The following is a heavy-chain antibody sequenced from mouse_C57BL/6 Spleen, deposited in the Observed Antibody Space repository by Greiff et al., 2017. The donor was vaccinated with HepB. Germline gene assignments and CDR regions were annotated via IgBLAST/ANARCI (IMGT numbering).Heavy chain of an antibody. CDR3: AREEALLRYDY. J-gene: IGHJ2*01. D-gene: IGHD1-1*01. CDR1: GYAFSSSW. CDR2: IYPGDGDT. V-gene: IGHV1-82*01. Sequence: QVQLKESGPELVKPGASVKISCKASGYAFSSSWMNWVKQRPGKGLEWIGRIYPGDGDTNYNGKFKGKATLTADKSSSTAYMQLSSLTSEDSAVYFCAREEALLRYDYWGQGTTLTVSS.